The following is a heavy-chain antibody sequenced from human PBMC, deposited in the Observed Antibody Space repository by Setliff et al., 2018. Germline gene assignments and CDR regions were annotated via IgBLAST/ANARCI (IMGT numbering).Heavy chain of an antibody. CDR2: ISAYNGNT. CDR1: GYSFSDYG. Sequence: ASVKVSCKASGYSFSDYGISWVRQAPGQGLEWMGWISAYNGNTKYAQKLQGRVTMATDISTSTAYMELNSLTSEDTAVYYCARSPALLGIVYLDPWGQGTRVT. J-gene: IGHJ5*02. D-gene: IGHD2-15*01. CDR3: ARSPALLGIVYLDP. V-gene: IGHV1-18*01.